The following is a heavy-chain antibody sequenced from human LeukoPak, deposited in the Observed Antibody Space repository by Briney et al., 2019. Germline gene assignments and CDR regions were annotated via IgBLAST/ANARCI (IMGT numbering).Heavy chain of an antibody. Sequence: SETLSLTCTVSGGSIRSGDYYWSWFRQPPGKGLEWIGEIYHSGSTNYNPSLKSRVTISVDKSKNQFSLKLSSVTAADTAVYYCARVGASSGCLDYWGQGTLVTVSS. CDR1: GGSIRSGDYY. CDR2: IYHSGST. D-gene: IGHD6-19*01. J-gene: IGHJ4*02. CDR3: ARVGASSGCLDY. V-gene: IGHV4-39*07.